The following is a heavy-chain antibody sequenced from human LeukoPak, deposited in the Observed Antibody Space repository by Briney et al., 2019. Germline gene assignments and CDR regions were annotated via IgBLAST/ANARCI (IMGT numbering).Heavy chain of an antibody. J-gene: IGHJ6*03. V-gene: IGHV4-39*01. Sequence: SETLSLTCTVSGGSISSSHYYWGWIRQTPGKGLEWIGPIYYSGTTYYNPSLESRATISEDTSKNQFSLTLRSVTAADTAVYYCARQISDYYYYYIDVWGKGTTVTVSS. D-gene: IGHD3-10*01. CDR2: IYYSGTT. CDR3: ARQISDYYYYYIDV. CDR1: GGSISSSHYY.